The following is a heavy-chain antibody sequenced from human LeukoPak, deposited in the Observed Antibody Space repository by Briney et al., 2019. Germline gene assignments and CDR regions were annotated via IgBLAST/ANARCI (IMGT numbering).Heavy chain of an antibody. V-gene: IGHV3-30*02. CDR3: TRGGAAGIYGMDV. Sequence: GGSLRLSCAASGFTFSSHGMHWVRQAPGKGLEWVTFISYDGSNKDYADSVKGRFTISRDNSKNTLYLQVDSLRPEDTAVYYCTRGGAAGIYGMDVWGQGAIMTVTS. J-gene: IGHJ6*02. D-gene: IGHD6-13*01. CDR2: ISYDGSNK. CDR1: GFTFSSHG.